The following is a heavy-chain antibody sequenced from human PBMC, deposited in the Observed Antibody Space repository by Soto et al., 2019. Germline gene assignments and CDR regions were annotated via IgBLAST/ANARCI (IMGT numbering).Heavy chain of an antibody. Sequence: GGSLRLSCTASGFTFSSYGVHWFRQAPGKGLVWVSRIDSGGRTTTYADSVKGRFTISRDNAKNTLYLQMNGLRAEDTALYYCARWFTYGNFDYFDYWGQGTQVTVSS. CDR2: IDSGGRTT. D-gene: IGHD3-10*01. CDR3: ARWFTYGNFDYFDY. CDR1: GFTFSSYG. J-gene: IGHJ4*02. V-gene: IGHV3-74*01.